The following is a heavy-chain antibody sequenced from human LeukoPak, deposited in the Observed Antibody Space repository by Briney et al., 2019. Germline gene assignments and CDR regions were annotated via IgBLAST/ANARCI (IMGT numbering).Heavy chain of an antibody. V-gene: IGHV4-38-2*01. Sequence: SETLSLTCAVSGYSISSGYYWGWIGQPPGKGLEWIGSIYHSGSTYYNPSLKSRVTISVDTSKNQFSLKLSSVTAADTAVYYCARGIIAVTDTFDYWGQGTLVTVSS. CDR1: GYSISSGYY. CDR3: ARGIIAVTDTFDY. CDR2: IYHSGST. D-gene: IGHD6-19*01. J-gene: IGHJ4*02.